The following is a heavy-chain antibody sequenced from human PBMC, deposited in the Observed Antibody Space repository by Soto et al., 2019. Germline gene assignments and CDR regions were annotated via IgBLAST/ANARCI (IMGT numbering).Heavy chain of an antibody. D-gene: IGHD3-22*01. CDR1: GYSFTSYW. Sequence: PGESLKISCKGSGYSFTSYWISWVRQMPGKGLEWMGRIDPSDSYTNYSPSFQGHVTISADKSISTAYLQWSSLKASDTAMYYGATWYYYDSSGFPDYWGQGTMVTVSS. V-gene: IGHV5-10-1*01. J-gene: IGHJ4*02. CDR2: IDPSDSYT. CDR3: ATWYYYDSSGFPDY.